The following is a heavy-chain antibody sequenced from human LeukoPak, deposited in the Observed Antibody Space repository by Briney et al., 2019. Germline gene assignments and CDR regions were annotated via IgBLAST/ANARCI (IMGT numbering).Heavy chain of an antibody. V-gene: IGHV3-66*01. J-gene: IGHJ4*02. Sequence: GRSLTLSCPASAFTASSNYMSWVRQAPGKGLEWVSVIYSGGSTYYADSVKGRFTISRDNSKNTLYLQMNSLRAEDTAVYYCAREVDYVGASHFDYWGQGTLVTVSS. CDR2: IYSGGST. CDR3: AREVDYVGASHFDY. CDR1: AFTASSNY. D-gene: IGHD1-26*01.